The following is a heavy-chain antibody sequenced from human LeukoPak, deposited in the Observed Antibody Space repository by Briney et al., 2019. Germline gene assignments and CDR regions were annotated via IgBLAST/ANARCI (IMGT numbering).Heavy chain of an antibody. Sequence: PSETLSLTCTVSGGSIRPDGSYWASIRQPPGKGLEWIGSIYIDGITHYNSSLQSRVTLSINTPNNHFSLRPTSVTAADTAVFYAARLFTRAWEYRYGMDVWGQGTAVT. V-gene: IGHV4-39*02. J-gene: IGHJ6*02. CDR3: ARLFTRAWEYRYGMDV. CDR2: IYIDGIT. CDR1: GGSIRPDGSY. D-gene: IGHD1-26*01.